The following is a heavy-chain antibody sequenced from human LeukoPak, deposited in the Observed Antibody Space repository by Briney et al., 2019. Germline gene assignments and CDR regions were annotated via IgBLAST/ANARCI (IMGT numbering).Heavy chain of an antibody. D-gene: IGHD2-2*01. CDR1: GGSINNYS. CDR2: TFTRGIT. J-gene: IGHJ3*02. Sequence: SETLSLTSPVAGGSINNYSWSWIRPPAGRGLEWIGRTFTRGITNYHPSLKIRITMSVDTTKNQCSLKLSSVTAADTAVYYCARGRYCSANICSGGDAVDIWGQGTMVSASS. CDR3: ARGRYCSANICSGGDAVDI. V-gene: IGHV4-4*07.